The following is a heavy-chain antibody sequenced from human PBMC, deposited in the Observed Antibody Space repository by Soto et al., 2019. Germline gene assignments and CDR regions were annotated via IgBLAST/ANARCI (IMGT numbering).Heavy chain of an antibody. CDR2: ISSNGGST. J-gene: IGHJ6*03. Sequence: GGSLRLSCAASGFTFGSYAVHWVRQAPGKGLEYVSAISSNGGSTYYANSVKGRFTISRDNSKNTLYLQMGSLRAEDMAVYYCARGGRRVVIIQDYYYMDVWGKGTTVTVSS. D-gene: IGHD3-3*01. CDR1: GFTFGSYA. CDR3: ARGGRRVVIIQDYYYMDV. V-gene: IGHV3-64*01.